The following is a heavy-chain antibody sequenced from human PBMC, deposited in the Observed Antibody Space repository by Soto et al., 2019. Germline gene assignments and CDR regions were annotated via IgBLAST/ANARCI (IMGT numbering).Heavy chain of an antibody. CDR1: GFTFSSYA. J-gene: IGHJ2*01. D-gene: IGHD3-10*01. V-gene: IGHV3-30-3*01. CDR2: ISYDGSNK. Sequence: QVQLVESGGGVVQPGRSLRLSCAASGFTFSSYAMHWVRQAPGKGLEWVAVISYDGSNKYYADSVKGRFTISRDNSKNTLYLQMNSLRAEDTAVHYCARDPGYYGSGGTWYFDLWGRGTLVTVSS. CDR3: ARDPGYYGSGGTWYFDL.